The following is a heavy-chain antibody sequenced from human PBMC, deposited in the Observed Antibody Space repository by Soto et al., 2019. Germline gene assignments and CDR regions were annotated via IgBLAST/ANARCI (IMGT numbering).Heavy chain of an antibody. CDR1: GFTFDDYT. D-gene: IGHD3-22*01. V-gene: IGHV3-43*01. Sequence: EVQLVESGGVVVQPGGTLGLSCAASGFTFDDYTMHWVRQAPGKGLEWVSLISWDGGSTYYADSVKGRFTISRDNSKNSLSLQMNSLRTDDTALYYCAKDYDYDSSGYSYFDYWGQGTLVTVSS. CDR2: ISWDGGST. J-gene: IGHJ4*02. CDR3: AKDYDYDSSGYSYFDY.